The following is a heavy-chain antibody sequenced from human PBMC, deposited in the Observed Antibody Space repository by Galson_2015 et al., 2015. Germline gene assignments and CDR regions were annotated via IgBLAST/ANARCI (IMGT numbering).Heavy chain of an antibody. Sequence: QSGAEVTKPGESLKISCKGSGYSFSSSWIGWVRQMPGKGLEWMGIIYSGDSDTRYSPSFQGQVTISADKSISTAYLQWSSLKASDTAMYYRARHGHNWNPQPFDYWGQGTLVTVSS. CDR3: ARHGHNWNPQPFDY. CDR1: GYSFSSSW. V-gene: IGHV5-51*01. J-gene: IGHJ4*02. D-gene: IGHD1-20*01. CDR2: IYSGDSDT.